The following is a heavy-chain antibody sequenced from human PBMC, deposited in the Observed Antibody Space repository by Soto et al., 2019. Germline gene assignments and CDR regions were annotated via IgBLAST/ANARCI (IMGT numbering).Heavy chain of an antibody. CDR3: ARFLLDTAMAAHYYFDY. V-gene: IGHV4-30-2*01. D-gene: IGHD5-18*01. CDR2: IYHSGST. Sequence: PSETLSLTCAVSGGSISSGGYSWSWIRQPPGKGLEWIGYIYHSGSTYYNPSLKSRVTISVDRSKNQFSLKLSSVTAADTAVYYCARFLLDTAMAAHYYFDYWGQGTLVTVSS. J-gene: IGHJ4*02. CDR1: GGSISSGGYS.